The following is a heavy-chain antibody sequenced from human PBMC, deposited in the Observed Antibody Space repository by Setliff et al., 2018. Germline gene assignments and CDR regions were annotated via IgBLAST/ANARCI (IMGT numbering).Heavy chain of an antibody. CDR1: GFTFSSYA. Sequence: GGSLSLSCAASGFTFSSYAMSWVRQAPGKGLEWVSSISGSGGTKFYADSVKGRFTISRDNSKNTLYLQMNSLRGEDSAVYYCTRGGAHCSGGYCYGANWGQGTLVTVSS. V-gene: IGHV3-23*01. CDR2: ISGSGGTK. J-gene: IGHJ4*02. D-gene: IGHD2-15*01. CDR3: TRGGAHCSGGYCYGAN.